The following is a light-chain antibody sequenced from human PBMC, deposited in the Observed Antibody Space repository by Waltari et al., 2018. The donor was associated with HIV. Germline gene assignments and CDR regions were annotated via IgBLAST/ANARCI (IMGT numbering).Light chain of an antibody. CDR3: VLYMGSVISV. CDR2: STS. V-gene: IGLV8-61*01. J-gene: IGLJ3*02. CDR1: SGSVSTSYY. Sequence: QTVVTQEPSFSVSPGGTVTLTCGLSSGSVSTSYYPSWYQQTPGQAPRTLIYSTSPRASGVPDRFSGYIRGKEAALTITGAQADDESDYYCVLYMGSVISVFGGGTKLTVL.